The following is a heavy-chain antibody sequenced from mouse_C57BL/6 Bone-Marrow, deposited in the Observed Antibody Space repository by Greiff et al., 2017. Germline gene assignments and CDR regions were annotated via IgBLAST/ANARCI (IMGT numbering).Heavy chain of an antibody. D-gene: IGHD2-5*01. CDR1: GYTFTSYW. CDR2: IYPGSGST. CDR3: ARPYYSNYWYFDV. V-gene: IGHV1-55*01. J-gene: IGHJ1*03. Sequence: VQLQQPGAELVKPGASVKMSCKASGYTFTSYWITWVKQRPGQGLEWIGDIYPGSGSTNYNEKFKSKATLTVDTSSSPAYMQLSSLTSEDSAVYDCARPYYSNYWYFDVWGTGTTVTVSS.